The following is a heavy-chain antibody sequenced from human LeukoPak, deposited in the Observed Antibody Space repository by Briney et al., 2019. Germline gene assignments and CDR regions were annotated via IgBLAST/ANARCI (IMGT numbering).Heavy chain of an antibody. J-gene: IGHJ4*02. CDR2: INAGNGNT. Sequence: ASVKVSCKASGYTFTSYAIHWVRQAPGQRLEWMGWINAGNGNTKYSQKFQGRVTITRDTSASTAYMELSSLRSEDTAVYYCARSKGSGSYHYFDYWGQGTLVTVSS. CDR3: ARSKGSGSYHYFDY. V-gene: IGHV1-3*01. CDR1: GYTFTSYA. D-gene: IGHD3-10*01.